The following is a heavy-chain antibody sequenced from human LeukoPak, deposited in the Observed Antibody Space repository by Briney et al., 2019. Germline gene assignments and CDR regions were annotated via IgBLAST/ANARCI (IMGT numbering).Heavy chain of an antibody. Sequence: ASVKVSCMASGYTLTSYGISWMRPAPGQGLEWMGWISAYNGNTNYAQKLQGRVTMTTDTSTSTAYMELRSLRSDDTAVYYCARDGTFTVAVVFDYWGQGTLVTVSS. CDR1: GYTLTSYG. D-gene: IGHD6-19*01. V-gene: IGHV1-18*01. CDR2: ISAYNGNT. J-gene: IGHJ4*02. CDR3: ARDGTFTVAVVFDY.